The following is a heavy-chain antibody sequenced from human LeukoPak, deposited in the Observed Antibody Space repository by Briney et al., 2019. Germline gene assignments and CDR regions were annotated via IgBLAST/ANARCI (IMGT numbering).Heavy chain of an antibody. CDR1: GGSISSGDYY. CDR3: ARDRKGLRTYYFDY. D-gene: IGHD5-12*01. V-gene: IGHV4-30-4*08. CDR2: IYYSGST. J-gene: IGHJ4*02. Sequence: SETLSLTCTVSGGSISSGDYYWSWIRQPPGKGLEWIGYIYYSGSTYYNPSPKSRVTISVDTSKNQFSLKLSSVTAADTAVYYCARDRKGLRTYYFDYWGQGTLVTVSS.